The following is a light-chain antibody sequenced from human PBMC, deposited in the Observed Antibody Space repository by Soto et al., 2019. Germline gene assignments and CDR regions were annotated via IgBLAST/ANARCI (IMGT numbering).Light chain of an antibody. CDR2: DVF. J-gene: IGLJ1*01. Sequence: QSALTQPRSVSGSPGQSVTISCTGTSRDVGGYDYVCWYQQYPGKAPKLMIFDVFRRPSGVPDRFSCSKSGDTASLTISVLQAEDEADYSCCSYAGSAAVFGTGTKLTVL. CDR1: SRDVGGYDY. V-gene: IGLV2-11*01. CDR3: CSYAGSAAV.